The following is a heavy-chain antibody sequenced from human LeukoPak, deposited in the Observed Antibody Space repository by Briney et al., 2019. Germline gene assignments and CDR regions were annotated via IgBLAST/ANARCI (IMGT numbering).Heavy chain of an antibody. CDR2: IIPIFGTA. J-gene: IGHJ6*03. Sequence: SVKVSCKASGGTFSRSAISRVRQAPGQGLEWMGRIIPIFGTANYAQKFQGRVTITTDESTNTAYMELSSLRSEDTAVYYCARGLSAGVDVYYYYMDVWGKGTTVTVSS. CDR1: GGTFSRSA. V-gene: IGHV1-69*05. D-gene: IGHD3-10*01. CDR3: ARGLSAGVDVYYYYMDV.